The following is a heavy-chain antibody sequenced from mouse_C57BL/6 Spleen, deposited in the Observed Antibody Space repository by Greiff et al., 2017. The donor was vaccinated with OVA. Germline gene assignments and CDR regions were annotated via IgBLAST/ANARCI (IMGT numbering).Heavy chain of an antibody. CDR2: IYPGSGST. CDR3: ARGDDYDENY. CDR1: GYTFTSYW. Sequence: QVHVKQPGAELVKPGASVKMSCKASGYTFTSYWITWVKQRPGQGLEWIGDIYPGSGSTNYNEKFKSKATLTVDPSSSTAYMQLSSLTYEDSAVYYCARGDDYDENYWGQGTTLTVSS. D-gene: IGHD2-4*01. V-gene: IGHV1-55*01. J-gene: IGHJ2*01.